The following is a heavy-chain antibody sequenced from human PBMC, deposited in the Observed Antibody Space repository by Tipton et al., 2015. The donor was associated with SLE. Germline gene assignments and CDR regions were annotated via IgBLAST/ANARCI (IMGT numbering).Heavy chain of an antibody. V-gene: IGHV4-59*05. CDR3: ATIIAATGTLH. CDR2: IYYSGST. J-gene: IGHJ4*02. CDR1: GDSIINHY. Sequence: TLSLTCIVYGDSIINHYWAWIRLPPGKGLEWIGSIYYSGSTYYNPSLKSRVTISVDTSKNQFSLKLSSVTPEDTAVYYCATIIAATGTLHWGQGTLVTVSS. D-gene: IGHD6-13*01.